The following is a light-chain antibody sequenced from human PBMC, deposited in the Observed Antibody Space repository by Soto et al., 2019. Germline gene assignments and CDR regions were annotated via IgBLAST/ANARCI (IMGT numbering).Light chain of an antibody. CDR2: WAS. CDR3: HNNYDPPT. V-gene: IGKV4-1*01. J-gene: IGKJ1*01. Sequence: DIILTQSPDSLAVSLGERATINCKSSSSLLSISNNKDHLAWYQQRPGQPPKLLLNWASIRESGVPDRISGSGAGTDFTLTMTTEQPEDLAVDICHNNYDPPTFGQGTKVQVK. CDR1: SSLLSISNNKDH.